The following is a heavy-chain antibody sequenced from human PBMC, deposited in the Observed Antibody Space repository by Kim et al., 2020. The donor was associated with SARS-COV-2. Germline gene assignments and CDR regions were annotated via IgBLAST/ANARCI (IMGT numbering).Heavy chain of an antibody. J-gene: IGHJ4*02. CDR3: AGPYQPLLYPPQY. D-gene: IGHD2-2*02. V-gene: IGHV4-39*01. Sequence: YNPSLKSRVTIAVDTSKDQFSLQLGSVTAADTAVYYCAGPYQPLLYPPQYWGQGTLVTVSS.